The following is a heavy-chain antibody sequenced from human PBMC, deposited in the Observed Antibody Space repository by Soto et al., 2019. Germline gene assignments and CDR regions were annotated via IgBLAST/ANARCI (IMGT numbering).Heavy chain of an antibody. CDR3: ARSYYDILTGYPPGFGMDV. CDR1: GGSISSGGYY. Sequence: SLTCTVSGGSISSGGYYWSWIRQHPGKGLEWIGYIYYSGSTYYNPSLKSRVTISVDTSKNQFSLKLSSVTAADTAVYYCARSYYDILTGYPPGFGMDVWGQGTTVTVSS. CDR2: IYYSGST. D-gene: IGHD3-9*01. J-gene: IGHJ6*02. V-gene: IGHV4-31*03.